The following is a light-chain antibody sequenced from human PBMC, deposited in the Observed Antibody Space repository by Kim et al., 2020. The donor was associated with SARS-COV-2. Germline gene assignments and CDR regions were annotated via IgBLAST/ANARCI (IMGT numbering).Light chain of an antibody. Sequence: GQSVPNSRTRTSRDVGGYNYVSCYQRHPGKAPKLMIYEDSKRPSGVPDRFSGSKSGNTASLTVSGLQAEDEADYYCSSYAGSNNLVFGGGTQLTVL. CDR2: EDS. CDR1: SRDVGGYNY. V-gene: IGLV2-8*01. J-gene: IGLJ2*01. CDR3: SSYAGSNNLV.